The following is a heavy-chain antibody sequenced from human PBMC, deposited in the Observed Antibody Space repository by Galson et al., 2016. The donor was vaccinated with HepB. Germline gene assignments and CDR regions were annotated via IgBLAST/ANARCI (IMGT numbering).Heavy chain of an antibody. J-gene: IGHJ4*02. D-gene: IGHD3-16*01. CDR3: ARGEGSLDY. CDR2: ISTYNGNT. CDR1: GYSFTDYG. V-gene: IGHV1-18*04. Sequence: SVKVSCKASGYSFTDYGITWVRQAPGQGLEWMGFISTYNGNTQYTQKLQGRVTVTAETSTSTAYMEMRSLRSDDTAVYYCARGEGSLDYWGQGTLVTVSS.